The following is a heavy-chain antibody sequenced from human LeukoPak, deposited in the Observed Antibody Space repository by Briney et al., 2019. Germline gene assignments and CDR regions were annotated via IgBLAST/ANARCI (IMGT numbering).Heavy chain of an antibody. CDR1: GVSISSGTYY. J-gene: IGHJ4*02. V-gene: IGHV4-31*03. D-gene: IGHD3-10*01. CDR3: VRAPYGSGSYYYPY. CDR2: IYYSAST. Sequence: SATLSLTCTVSGVSISSGTYYWSWIRQHPGKGLAWIGYIYYSASTYYNPSLKSRVTISLEASENQFSLKLSSVTAADTAMYYCVRAPYGSGSYYYPYWGQGTLVTVSS.